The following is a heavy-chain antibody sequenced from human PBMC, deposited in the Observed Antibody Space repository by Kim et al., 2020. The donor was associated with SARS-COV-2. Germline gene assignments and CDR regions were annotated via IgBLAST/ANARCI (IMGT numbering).Heavy chain of an antibody. CDR1: GGSISSSNW. Sequence: SETLSLTCAVSGGSISSSNWWSWVRQPPGKGLEWIGEIYHSGSTNYNPSLKSRVTISVDKSKNQFSLKLSSVTAADTAVYYCARDGVVGYYGSGSYSPPSFFDYWGQGTLVTVSS. CDR2: IYHSGST. D-gene: IGHD3-10*01. CDR3: ARDGVVGYYGSGSYSPPSFFDY. J-gene: IGHJ4*02. V-gene: IGHV4-4*02.